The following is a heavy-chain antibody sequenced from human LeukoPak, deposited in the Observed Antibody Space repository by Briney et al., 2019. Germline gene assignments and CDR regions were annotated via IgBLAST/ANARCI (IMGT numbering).Heavy chain of an antibody. CDR1: GFTVSSNY. CDR2: IYSGGST. J-gene: IGHJ4*02. CDR3: ARPNSYSSSWEDY. Sequence: PGGSLRLSCAASGFTVSSNYMSWVRQAPGKGLEWVSVIYSGGSTYYADSVKGRFTISRDNSKNTLYLQMNSLRAEDTAVYYCARPNSYSSSWEDYWGQGTLVTVSS. D-gene: IGHD6-13*01. V-gene: IGHV3-66*04.